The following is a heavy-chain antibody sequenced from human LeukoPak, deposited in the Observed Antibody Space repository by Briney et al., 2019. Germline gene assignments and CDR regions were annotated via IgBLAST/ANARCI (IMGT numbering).Heavy chain of an antibody. CDR1: GGSVSSDNSY. Sequence: SSETLSLTCTVSGGSVSSDNSYWNWIRQPAGEGLEWIGRIYADGSSTYNPSLKSRVTISVDSSKNQFSLRLSSMTAADTAVYYCARGYYHHRWGQGTLVSVSS. CDR2: IYADGSS. CDR3: ARGYYHHR. V-gene: IGHV4-61*02. J-gene: IGHJ4*02. D-gene: IGHD3-22*01.